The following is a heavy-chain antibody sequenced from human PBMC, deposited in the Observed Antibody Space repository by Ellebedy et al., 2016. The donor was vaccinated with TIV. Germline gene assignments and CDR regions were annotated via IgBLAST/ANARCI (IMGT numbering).Heavy chain of an antibody. CDR3: ARGGYDILTGYQLLDY. CDR1: GGSISSGGYY. D-gene: IGHD3-9*01. J-gene: IGHJ4*02. CDR2: INHSGST. V-gene: IGHV4-39*07. Sequence: SETLSLTXTVSGGSISSGGYYWSWIRQPPGKGLEWIGEINHSGSTKYNPSLKSRVTISVDTSKNQFSLKLSSVTAADTAVYYCARGGYDILTGYQLLDYWGQGTLVTVSS.